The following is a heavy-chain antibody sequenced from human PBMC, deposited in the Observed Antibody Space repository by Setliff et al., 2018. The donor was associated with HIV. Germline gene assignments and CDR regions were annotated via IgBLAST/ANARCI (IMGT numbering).Heavy chain of an antibody. V-gene: IGHV4-38-2*01. CDR1: GYSISSGYY. CDR2: IYHSGGT. Sequence: SETLSLTCAVSGYSISSGYYWGWIRQPPGRGLEWIGNIYHSGGTHYNPSLRSRVTISVDTSKNHFSLTLKSVTAADTAVYYCARADCTSTSCFFGLGGGFFDSWGRGALVTVSS. D-gene: IGHD2-2*01. J-gene: IGHJ4*02. CDR3: ARADCTSTSCFFGLGGGFFDS.